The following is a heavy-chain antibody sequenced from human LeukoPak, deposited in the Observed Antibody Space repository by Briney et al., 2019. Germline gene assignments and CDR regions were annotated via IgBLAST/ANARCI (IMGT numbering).Heavy chain of an antibody. Sequence: PGGSLRLSCAASGFTFSSYAMSWVRQAPGKGLEWVSSISSSSSYIYYADSVKGRFTISRDNAKNSLYLQMNSLRAEDTAVYYCARDRYYYGSGKAWHYGMDVWGQGTTVTVSS. CDR2: ISSSSSYI. J-gene: IGHJ6*02. CDR1: GFTFSSYA. D-gene: IGHD3-10*01. CDR3: ARDRYYYGSGKAWHYGMDV. V-gene: IGHV3-21*01.